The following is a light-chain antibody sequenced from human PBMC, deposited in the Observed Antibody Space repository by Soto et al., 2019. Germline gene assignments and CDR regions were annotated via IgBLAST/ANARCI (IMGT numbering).Light chain of an antibody. V-gene: IGKV3-15*01. J-gene: IGKJ2*01. CDR2: GAS. CDR3: QHYNNWPPYT. Sequence: IVMTQSPATLSVSPGERATLSCRASQSVGSNLAWYQQKPGQAPRLLIYGASTRANGIPARFSGTGSGTEFTLTISNLQSEDCAVYYCQHYNNWPPYTFGQGTKLEIK. CDR1: QSVGSN.